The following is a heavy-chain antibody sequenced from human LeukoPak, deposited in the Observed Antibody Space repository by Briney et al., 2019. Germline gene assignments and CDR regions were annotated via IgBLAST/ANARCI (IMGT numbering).Heavy chain of an antibody. J-gene: IGHJ4*02. CDR2: IWYDGSKK. Sequence: PGRSLRLSCAASGFXFSSYGIHWVRQAPGKGLEWVALIWYDGSKKYYADSVKGRFTISRDNSKNTLYLQMNSLRAEDTAVYYCASDCWTLWGQGTLVTVSS. D-gene: IGHD3/OR15-3a*01. CDR3: ASDCWTL. CDR1: GFXFSSYG. V-gene: IGHV3-33*01.